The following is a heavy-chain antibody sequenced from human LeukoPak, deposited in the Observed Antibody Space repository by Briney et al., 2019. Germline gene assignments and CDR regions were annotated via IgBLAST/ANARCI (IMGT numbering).Heavy chain of an antibody. Sequence: SETLSLTCTVSGGSISSSSYYWGWIRQPPGKGLEWIGSIYYSGSTYHNPSLKSRVTISVDTSKNQFSLKLSSVTAADTAVYYCARGPYVFDYWGQGTLVTVSS. J-gene: IGHJ4*02. D-gene: IGHD3-10*02. CDR1: GGSISSSSYY. CDR2: IYYSGST. CDR3: ARGPYVFDY. V-gene: IGHV4-39*01.